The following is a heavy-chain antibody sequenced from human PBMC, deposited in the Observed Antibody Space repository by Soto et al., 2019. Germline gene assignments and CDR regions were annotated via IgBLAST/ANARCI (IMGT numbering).Heavy chain of an antibody. J-gene: IGHJ3*02. CDR3: ATRSVAADAFDI. CDR2: IYYSGST. D-gene: IGHD2-15*01. CDR1: GGSISSSSYY. V-gene: IGHV4-39*01. Sequence: QLQLQESGPGLVKPSETLSLTCTVSGGSISSSSYYWGWIRQPPGKGLEWIGCIYYSGSTYYNPSLESRVTIALDTSQMLFSLSLSSVTAAVTAVYHSATRSVAADAFDIWGQGTMVTVST.